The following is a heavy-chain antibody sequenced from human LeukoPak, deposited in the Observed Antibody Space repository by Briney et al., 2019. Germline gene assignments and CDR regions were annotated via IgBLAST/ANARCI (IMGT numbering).Heavy chain of an antibody. D-gene: IGHD6-13*01. CDR2: ISGSSSII. CDR3: ASWAGAAAGFNRPFDY. Sequence: GGSLRLSCAVSGFTFSSHGISWVRQAPGKGLEWDSYISGSSSIIYYADSVKGRFTVSRDNAKNSLYLQMNSLRVEDTAVYYCASWAGAAAGFNRPFDYWGQGALVTVSS. J-gene: IGHJ4*02. CDR1: GFTFSSHG. V-gene: IGHV3-48*01.